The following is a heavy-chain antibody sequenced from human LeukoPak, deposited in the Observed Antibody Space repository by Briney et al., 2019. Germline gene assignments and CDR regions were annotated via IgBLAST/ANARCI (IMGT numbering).Heavy chain of an antibody. D-gene: IGHD3-9*01. CDR3: ARDLINLDV. Sequence: SETLSLTCTVSGGSISSGGYYWSWIRQPPGKGLEWIGRIYTSGSTNYNPSLKSRVTISVDTSKNQFSLKLSSVTAADTAVYYCARDLINLDVWGKGTTVTVSS. V-gene: IGHV4-61*02. CDR2: IYTSGST. J-gene: IGHJ6*04. CDR1: GGSISSGGYY.